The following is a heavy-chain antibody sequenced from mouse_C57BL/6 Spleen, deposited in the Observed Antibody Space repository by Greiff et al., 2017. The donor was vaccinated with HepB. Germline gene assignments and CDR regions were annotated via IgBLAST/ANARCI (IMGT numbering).Heavy chain of an antibody. V-gene: IGHV1-69*01. CDR2: IDPSDSYT. CDR1: GYTFTSYW. CDR3: ARSLLLLDY. Sequence: VQLQQPGAELVMPGASVKLSCKASGYTFTSYWMHWVKQRPGQGLEWIGEIDPSDSYTNYNQKFKGKSTLTVDKSSITAYMQLSSLTSEDSAVYYCARSLLLLDYWGQGTTLTVSS. J-gene: IGHJ2*01. D-gene: IGHD1-1*01.